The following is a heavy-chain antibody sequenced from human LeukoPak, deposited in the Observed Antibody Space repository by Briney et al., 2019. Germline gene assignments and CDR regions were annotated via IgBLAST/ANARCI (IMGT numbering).Heavy chain of an antibody. CDR2: IYYSGST. D-gene: IGHD3/OR15-3a*01. CDR1: GGSISSYY. Sequence: PSETLSLTCTVSGGSISSYYWSWIRQPPGKGLEWIGYIYYSGSTNYNPSLKSRVTISVDTSKNQFSLKLSSVTAADTAVYYCARSHSVWTSFYYWGQGTLVTVSS. CDR3: ARSHSVWTSFYY. J-gene: IGHJ4*02. V-gene: IGHV4-59*01.